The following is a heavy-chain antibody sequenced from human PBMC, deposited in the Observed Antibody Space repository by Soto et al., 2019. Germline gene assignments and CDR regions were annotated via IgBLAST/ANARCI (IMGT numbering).Heavy chain of an antibody. CDR1: GFTFGDYA. Sequence: GSLRLSCTTSGFTFGDYAMSWSRQAPGKGLEWVGVIRSKAYGGTTDYAASVKGRFTISRDDSKSIAYLQMNSLKSEDTGVYYCARGEAGHRSSSSSAAYYYYGMDVWGQGTTVTVSS. D-gene: IGHD6-6*01. CDR2: IRSKAYGGTT. V-gene: IGHV3-49*03. CDR3: ARGEAGHRSSSSSAAYYYYGMDV. J-gene: IGHJ6*02.